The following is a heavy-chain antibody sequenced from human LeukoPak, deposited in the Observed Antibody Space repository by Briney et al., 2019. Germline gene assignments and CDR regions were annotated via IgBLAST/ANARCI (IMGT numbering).Heavy chain of an antibody. J-gene: IGHJ5*02. CDR3: ASAEENRGPWIQLWSPVDGFDP. CDR1: GYTFTGYY. Sequence: ASVKVSCKASGYTFTGYYMHWVRQAPGQGLEWMGWINPNSGGTNYAQKFQGRVTMTRDTSISTAYMELSRLRSDDTAVYYCASAEENRGPWIQLWSPVDGFDPWGQGTLVTVSS. D-gene: IGHD5-18*01. CDR2: INPNSGGT. V-gene: IGHV1-2*02.